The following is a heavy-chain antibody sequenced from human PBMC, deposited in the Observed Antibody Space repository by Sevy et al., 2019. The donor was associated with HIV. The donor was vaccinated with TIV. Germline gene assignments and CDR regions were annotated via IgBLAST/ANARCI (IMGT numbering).Heavy chain of an antibody. CDR2: IRPDGSDK. V-gene: IGHV3-7*01. CDR1: GVTFSPYW. D-gene: IGHD1-26*01. CDR3: ARGVGLDC. J-gene: IGHJ4*02. Sequence: GGSLRLSCAASGVTFSPYWMTWVRQAPGKGLEWVANIRPDGSDKYYVDSVKGRFTISRDNAKNSLYLQMNSLRADDTAMYYCARGVGLDCWGQGVLVTVSS.